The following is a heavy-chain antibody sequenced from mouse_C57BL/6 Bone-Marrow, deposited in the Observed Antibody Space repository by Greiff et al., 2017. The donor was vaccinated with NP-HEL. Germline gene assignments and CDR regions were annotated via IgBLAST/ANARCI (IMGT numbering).Heavy chain of an antibody. V-gene: IGHV5-6*01. CDR1: GFTFSSYG. D-gene: IGHD4-1*01. CDR3: AREQVLGGYFDY. Sequence: EVKLMESGGDLVKPGGSLKLSCAASGFTFSSYGMSWVRQTPDKRLEWVATISSGGSYTYYPDSVKGRFTISRDNAKNTLYLQMSSLKSEDTAMYYCAREQVLGGYFDYWGQGTTLTVSS. CDR2: ISSGGSYT. J-gene: IGHJ2*01.